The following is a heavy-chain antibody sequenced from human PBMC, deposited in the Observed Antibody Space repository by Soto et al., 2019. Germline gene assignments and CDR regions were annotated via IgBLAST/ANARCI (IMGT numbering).Heavy chain of an antibody. V-gene: IGHV1-69*05. J-gene: IGHJ4*02. CDR1: GGTFSSYA. CDR3: ERERITFYGVVIDRDLYDY. CDR2: IIPIFGTA. D-gene: IGHD3-3*01. Sequence: SVKVSCKASGGTFSSYAINWVRQAPGQGLEWMGGIIPIFGTANYAQKFQGRVTITTDESTSTAYMELSSLRSEDTAVSYCERERITFYGVVIDRDLYDYWGRGTLVPVSP.